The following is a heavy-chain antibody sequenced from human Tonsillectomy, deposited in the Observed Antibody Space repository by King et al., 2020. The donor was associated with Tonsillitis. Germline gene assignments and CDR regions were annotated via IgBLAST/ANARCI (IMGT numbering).Heavy chain of an antibody. J-gene: IGHJ4*02. V-gene: IGHV4-59*01. CDR2: IYYSGST. CDR1: GGSISSYY. D-gene: IGHD6-13*01. CDR3: ARQGLTAASYYFDS. Sequence: QLQLQESGPGLVMPSETLSLTCTVSGGSISSYYWSWIRQPPGKGLEWIGYIYYSGSTNYNPSLKSRVTTSVDTSKNQFSLKLSSVTAADTAVYYCARQGLTAASYYFDSWGQGTLVTVSS.